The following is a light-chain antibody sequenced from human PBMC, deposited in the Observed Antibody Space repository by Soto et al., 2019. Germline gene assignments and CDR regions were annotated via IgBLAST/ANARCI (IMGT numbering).Light chain of an antibody. V-gene: IGLV2-23*01. CDR2: DDT. Sequence: SVLPHAASVSGSPCPSIPIINTGTSTDFVSWFQQHPGKAPKLIIYDDTARPSGVSNRFSASKSGNVASLTISELQAEDESDYYCCSYRGRGIYVFGTGTKVTVL. J-gene: IGLJ1*01. CDR3: CSYRGRGIYV. CDR1: STDF.